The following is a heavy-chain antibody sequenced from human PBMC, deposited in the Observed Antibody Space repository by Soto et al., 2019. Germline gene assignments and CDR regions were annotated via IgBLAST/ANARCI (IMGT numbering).Heavy chain of an antibody. Sequence: SETLSLTCTVSGGSISSYYWSWIRQPPGKGLEWIGYIYYSGSTNYNPSLKSRITISVDTSKNQFSLKLSSVTAADTAVYYCATAMAMGWFDPWGQGTLVTVSS. V-gene: IGHV4-59*01. CDR1: GGSISSYY. CDR2: IYYSGST. D-gene: IGHD5-18*01. J-gene: IGHJ5*02. CDR3: ATAMAMGWFDP.